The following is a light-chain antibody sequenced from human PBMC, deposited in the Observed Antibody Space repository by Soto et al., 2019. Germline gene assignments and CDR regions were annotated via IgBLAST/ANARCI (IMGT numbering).Light chain of an antibody. V-gene: IGLV2-14*01. Sequence: QSALTQSASVSGSPGQSITISCTGTSSDVGEHNYVSWYQQHPGKAPKLMIYDVTNRPSGISNRFSGSKSVNTASLTISGLQAEDETHYYCSSYTSTSTYVFGTGTKVTVL. CDR2: DVT. CDR1: SSDVGEHNY. J-gene: IGLJ1*01. CDR3: SSYTSTSTYV.